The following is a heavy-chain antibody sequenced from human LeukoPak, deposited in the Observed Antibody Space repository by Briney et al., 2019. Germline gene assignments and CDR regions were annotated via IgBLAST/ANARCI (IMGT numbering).Heavy chain of an antibody. Sequence: PGGSLRLSCAASGFTFDDYGMHWVRQAPGKGLEWVSGISWNSDILGYADSVKGRFSISRDNAKNSLYLQMNSLRAEDTALYYCARGGVTELYYGMDVWGQGTTVTVSS. D-gene: IGHD3-16*01. V-gene: IGHV3-9*01. CDR1: GFTFDDYG. J-gene: IGHJ6*02. CDR2: ISWNSDIL. CDR3: ARGGVTELYYGMDV.